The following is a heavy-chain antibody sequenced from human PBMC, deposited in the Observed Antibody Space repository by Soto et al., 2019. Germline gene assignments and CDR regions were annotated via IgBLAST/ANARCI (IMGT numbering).Heavy chain of an antibody. J-gene: IGHJ5*02. Sequence: GSLRLSCAASGFTFSNYAMHWVRQAPGKGLEWVAIISFDGSNRFYRDSVKGRFTISRDNSKNTLYLQMNSLRAEDTAVYYCAKVPILYVWLPHWLDPWGQGTLVTVSS. CDR1: GFTFSNYA. V-gene: IGHV3-30*18. D-gene: IGHD3-16*01. CDR2: ISFDGSNR. CDR3: AKVPILYVWLPHWLDP.